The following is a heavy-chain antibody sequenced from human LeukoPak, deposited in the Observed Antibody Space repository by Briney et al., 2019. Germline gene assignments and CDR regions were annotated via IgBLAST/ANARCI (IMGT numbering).Heavy chain of an antibody. CDR3: ARDGSGSYEAYFDY. D-gene: IGHD3-10*01. CDR1: GGSISSSNW. Sequence: SETLSLTCAVSGGSISSSNWWSWVRQPPGKGLEWIGEIYHSGSTNYNPSLKSRVTISVDKSKNQFSLKLSSVTAADTAVYYCARDGSGSYEAYFDYWGQGTLVTVSS. J-gene: IGHJ4*02. V-gene: IGHV4-4*02. CDR2: IYHSGST.